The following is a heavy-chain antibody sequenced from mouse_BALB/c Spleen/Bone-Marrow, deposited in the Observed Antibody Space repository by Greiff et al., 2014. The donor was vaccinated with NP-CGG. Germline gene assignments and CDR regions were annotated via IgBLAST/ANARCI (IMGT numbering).Heavy chain of an antibody. V-gene: IGHV1-9*01. J-gene: IGHJ2*01. CDR1: GYIFSSYW. D-gene: IGHD1-1*01. CDR3: SRRAHYFGSGLDY. Sequence: QVQLPQSGAELMKPGASVTISCKAPGYIFSSYWIEGIKKRPGHGLEWIWEILPGSGNTNYNEKFRDKATFTAETSSNITYMQLSSLTSEDSAVYYCSRRAHYFGSGLDYWGQGTTLTVSS. CDR2: ILPGSGNT.